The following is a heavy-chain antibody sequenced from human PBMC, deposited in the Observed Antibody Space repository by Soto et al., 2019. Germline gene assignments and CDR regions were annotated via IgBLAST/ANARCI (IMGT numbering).Heavy chain of an antibody. CDR1: GFSLSNARMG. J-gene: IGHJ5*02. Sequence: QVTLKESGPVLVKPTETLTLTCTVSGFSLSNARMGVSWIRQPPGKALEWLAHIFSNDEKSYSTSLKSRLTLSTDTSKSQVVLTMTNMDPVDTPTYYCARARGYSYGPVGWFDPWGQGTLVTVSS. D-gene: IGHD5-18*01. CDR3: ARARGYSYGPVGWFDP. CDR2: IFSNDEK. V-gene: IGHV2-26*01.